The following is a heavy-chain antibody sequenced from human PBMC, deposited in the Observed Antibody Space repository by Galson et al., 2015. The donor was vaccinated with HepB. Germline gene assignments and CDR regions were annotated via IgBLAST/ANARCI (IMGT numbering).Heavy chain of an antibody. D-gene: IGHD3-3*01. CDR2: INPGNGYT. CDR1: GYTFTSYA. Sequence: SVKVSCKASGYTFTSYAIHWVRQAPGQGPEWMGWINPGNGYTKYSQKFQGRVTITRDTSASTGFMELSSLRSEDTAVYYCARDGVIFGVVISGNWFDTWGQGTLVTVSS. CDR3: ARDGVIFGVVISGNWFDT. J-gene: IGHJ5*02. V-gene: IGHV1-3*01.